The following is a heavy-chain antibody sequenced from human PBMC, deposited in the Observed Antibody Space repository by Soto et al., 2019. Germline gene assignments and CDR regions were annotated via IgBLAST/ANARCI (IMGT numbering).Heavy chain of an antibody. D-gene: IGHD5-12*01. V-gene: IGHV4-30-4*01. CDR1: GGSVSSGDYS. Sequence: PSETLSLTCTVSGGSVSSGDYSWSWIRQPPGKGLEWIGYIYDSGSSYYNPSLKSRVTMSVDTSKNQFSLKLRSVTAADTAMYYCAREKGYISGPKNFDSWGQGTLVTVS. J-gene: IGHJ4*02. CDR3: AREKGYISGPKNFDS. CDR2: IYDSGSS.